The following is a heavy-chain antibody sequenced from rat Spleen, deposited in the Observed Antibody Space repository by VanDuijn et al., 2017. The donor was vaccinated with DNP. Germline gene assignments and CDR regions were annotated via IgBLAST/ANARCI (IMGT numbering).Heavy chain of an antibody. CDR1: GFTFSDYN. Sequence: EVQLVESGGGLVQPGRSLKLSCAASGFTFSDYNMAWVRQAPGRGLEWVASITNTGGNIYYPDSVRGRFSLSRDNAKSTLYLQVNSLRSEDTATYYCARHRTGYRSYFDYWGQGVMVTVSS. CDR2: ITNTGGNI. J-gene: IGHJ2*01. CDR3: ARHRTGYRSYFDY. D-gene: IGHD1-1*01. V-gene: IGHV5-25*01.